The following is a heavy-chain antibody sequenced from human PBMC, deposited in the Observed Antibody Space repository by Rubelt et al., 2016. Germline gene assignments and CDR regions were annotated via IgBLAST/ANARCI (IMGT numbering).Heavy chain of an antibody. CDR1: GFNFWTHA. V-gene: IGHV3-23*01. CDR2: FGAGSGWT. CDR3: AMRAAVTTHYYYDL. J-gene: IGHJ2*01. D-gene: IGHD4-17*01. Sequence: EVQLLESGGGMVQPGGSLRLSCAASGFNFWTHAMSWVRQAPGEGLEWVSAFGAGSGWTYDADSGQGWLTISRYNTKKTLFLQMNSRRAEDTAMYYCAMRAAVTTHYYYDLWGRGTLVTVSS.